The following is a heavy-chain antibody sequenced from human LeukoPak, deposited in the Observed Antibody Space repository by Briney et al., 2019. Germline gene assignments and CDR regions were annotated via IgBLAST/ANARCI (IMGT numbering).Heavy chain of an antibody. CDR3: ASSTMIDHRSWFDP. V-gene: IGHV5-10-1*01. J-gene: IGHJ5*02. D-gene: IGHD3-22*01. CDR1: GYSFTSYW. CDR2: IDPSDSYA. Sequence: GESLKISCKGSGYSFTSYWISWVRQMPGKGLEWMGRIDPSDSYANYSPSFQGHVTISADKSISTAYLQWSSLKASDTAMYYCASSTMIDHRSWFDPWGQGTLVTVSS.